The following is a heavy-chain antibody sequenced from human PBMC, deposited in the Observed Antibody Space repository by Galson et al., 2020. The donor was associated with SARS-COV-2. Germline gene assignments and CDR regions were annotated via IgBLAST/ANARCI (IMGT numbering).Heavy chain of an antibody. Sequence: GSLRLSCAASGFTFSSYSMNWVRQAPGKGLEWVSSISSSSSYIYYADSVKGRFTISRDNAKNSLYLQMNSLRAEDTAVYYCARDPVVVVPAAILYYYYGMDVWGQGTTVTVSS. CDR2: ISSSSSYI. CDR3: ARDPVVVVPAAILYYYYGMDV. J-gene: IGHJ6*02. CDR1: GFTFSSYS. V-gene: IGHV3-21*01. D-gene: IGHD2-2*02.